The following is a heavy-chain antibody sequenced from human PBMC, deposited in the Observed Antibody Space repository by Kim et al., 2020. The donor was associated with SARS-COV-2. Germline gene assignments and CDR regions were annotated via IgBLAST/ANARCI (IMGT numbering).Heavy chain of an antibody. D-gene: IGHD3-16*01. CDR3: ARSYYVWGNYDY. J-gene: IGHJ4*02. Sequence: GGSLRLSCAASGFTFSSYDMHWVRQATGKGPEWVSTIGTGGNTYYADSVKGRFTISRENAKNSFYLQMNSLRAGDTAVYYCARSYYVWGNYDYWGQGTLV. CDR2: IGTGGNT. V-gene: IGHV3-13*01. CDR1: GFTFSSYD.